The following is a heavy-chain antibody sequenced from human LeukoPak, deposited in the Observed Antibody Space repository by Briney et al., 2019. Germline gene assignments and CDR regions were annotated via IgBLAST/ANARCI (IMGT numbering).Heavy chain of an antibody. Sequence: GGSLRLSCAASGFTFSSFSMNWVRQAPGKGLEWVSSISSSSSYMYYADSVKGRFTISRDNAKNSLYLQLNSLRAEDTAVYYCAKDYLRAEYSSGWYDYWGQGTLVTVSS. J-gene: IGHJ4*02. CDR2: ISSSSSYM. CDR1: GFTFSSFS. V-gene: IGHV3-21*04. D-gene: IGHD6-19*01. CDR3: AKDYLRAEYSSGWYDY.